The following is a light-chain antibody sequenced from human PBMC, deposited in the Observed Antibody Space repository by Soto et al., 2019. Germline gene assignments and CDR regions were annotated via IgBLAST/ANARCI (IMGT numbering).Light chain of an antibody. Sequence: DIPMTQSPSSLSAYVGDRVTITCRASQTISNFLNWYQQKPGKAPNLLIYAASGLQSGVPSRFSASGSGTDFTLNITSLQPEDFVTYFCQQSFSTPRTFGQGTRVELK. CDR2: AAS. J-gene: IGKJ1*01. CDR3: QQSFSTPRT. V-gene: IGKV1-39*01. CDR1: QTISNF.